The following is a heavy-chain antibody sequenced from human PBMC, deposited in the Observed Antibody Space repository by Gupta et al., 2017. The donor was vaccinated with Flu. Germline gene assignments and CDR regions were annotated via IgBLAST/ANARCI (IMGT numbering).Heavy chain of an antibody. J-gene: IGHJ2*01. Sequence: QVQLQESGPGLLKPSQTLSLTCTVSGGSISSGSYYWRWIRQPAGKGLEWIGRIYTSGSTNYNPSLKSRVTISVDTSKNQFSLKLSSVTAADTAVYYCARDGNWNYPIDLWGRGTLVTVSS. CDR2: IYTSGST. CDR1: GGSISSGSYY. D-gene: IGHD1-7*01. CDR3: ARDGNWNYPIDL. V-gene: IGHV4-61*02.